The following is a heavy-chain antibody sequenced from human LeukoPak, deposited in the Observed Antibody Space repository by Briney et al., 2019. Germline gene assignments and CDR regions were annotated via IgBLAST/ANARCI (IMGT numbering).Heavy chain of an antibody. V-gene: IGHV1-2*06. Sequence: ASVKVSCKASGYTFIGYYMYWVRQAPGQGLEWMGRINPYSGGTNYAQKFQGRVTMTRDTSISTVYMELSSLRSDDTAVYYCARGRGAAAVYYSDYWGQGTLVTVSS. CDR3: ARGRGAAAVYYSDY. CDR1: GYTFIGYY. J-gene: IGHJ4*02. CDR2: INPYSGGT. D-gene: IGHD6-13*01.